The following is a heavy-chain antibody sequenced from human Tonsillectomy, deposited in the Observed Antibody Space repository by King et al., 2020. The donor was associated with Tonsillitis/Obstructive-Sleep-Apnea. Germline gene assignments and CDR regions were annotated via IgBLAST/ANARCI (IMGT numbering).Heavy chain of an antibody. CDR2: ISGSGGST. Sequence: VQLVESGGGLVQPGGSLRLSCAASGFTFSSYAMSWVRQAPGKGLEWVSAISGSGGSTHYADSVKGRFTISRDNSKNTRYLQMNSLRAEDTAVYSCETGSEGDFWIVYPGVYWGQGTLVAVSS. D-gene: IGHD3-3*01. V-gene: IGHV3-23*04. CDR1: GFTFSSYA. CDR3: ETGSEGDFWIVYPGVY. J-gene: IGHJ4*02.